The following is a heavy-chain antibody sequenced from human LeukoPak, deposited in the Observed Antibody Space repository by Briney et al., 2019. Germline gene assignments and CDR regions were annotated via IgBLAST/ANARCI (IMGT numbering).Heavy chain of an antibody. V-gene: IGHV4-34*01. D-gene: IGHD1-26*01. CDR3: ARDRVVGARDAFDI. CDR2: INHSGST. J-gene: IGHJ3*02. CDR1: GGSFSGYY. Sequence: PSETLSLTCAVYGGSFSGYYWSWIRQPPGKGLEWIGEINHSGSTNYNPSLKSRVTISVDTSKNQFSLKLSSVTAADTAVYYCARDRVVGARDAFDIWGQGTMVTVSS.